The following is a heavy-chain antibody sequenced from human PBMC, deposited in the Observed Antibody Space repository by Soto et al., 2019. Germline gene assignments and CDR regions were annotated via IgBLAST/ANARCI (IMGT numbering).Heavy chain of an antibody. D-gene: IGHD4-17*01. Sequence: PSATQSLTCTVSGASLDDDCWTWLRQSPGKGLEWIGNICYNDITKYSPSLQSRVTITRDVSKNQFSLSLTSVTASDTAVYYCARAPSSNLGGDKWGQGTRVTVSS. CDR2: ICYNDIT. J-gene: IGHJ3*01. CDR3: ARAPSSNLGGDK. V-gene: IGHV4-59*01. CDR1: GASLDDDC.